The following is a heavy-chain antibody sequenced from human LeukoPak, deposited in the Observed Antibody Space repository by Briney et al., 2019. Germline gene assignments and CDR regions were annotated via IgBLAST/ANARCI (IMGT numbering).Heavy chain of an antibody. V-gene: IGHV3-30*03. J-gene: IGHJ6*03. D-gene: IGHD2-15*01. CDR1: GFTFSSYG. CDR2: ISYDGSNK. Sequence: GRSLRLSCAASGFTFSSYGMHWVRQAPGKGLEWVAVISYDGSNKYYADSVKGRFTISRDNAKNSLYLQMNSLRAEDTALYYCARDRCSGGRCYSLSVGHMDVWGKGTTVTVSS. CDR3: ARDRCSGGRCYSLSVGHMDV.